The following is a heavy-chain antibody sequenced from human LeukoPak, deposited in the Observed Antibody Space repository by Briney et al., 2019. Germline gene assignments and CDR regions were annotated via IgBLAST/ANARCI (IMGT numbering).Heavy chain of an antibody. D-gene: IGHD3-22*01. Sequence: ASVKVSCKASGGTFSSYAINWVRQATGQGLEWMGWMNPNSGNTGYAQKFQGRVTMTRNTSISTAYMELSSLRSEDTAVYYCARAGWLLAQGYWGQGTLVTVSS. CDR2: MNPNSGNT. CDR3: ARAGWLLAQGY. V-gene: IGHV1-8*02. CDR1: GGTFSSYA. J-gene: IGHJ4*02.